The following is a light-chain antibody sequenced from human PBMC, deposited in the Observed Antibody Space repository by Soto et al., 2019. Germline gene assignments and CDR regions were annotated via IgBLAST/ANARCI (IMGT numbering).Light chain of an antibody. Sequence: QSAVTQPAAVSGSPGQSITISCTGTNSDIGAYEYVSWYQQLPGKAPQLIIYEVSNRPSGVSNRFSGSKSGNTASLTISGLQAEDKADYFCGSYTGSSPRLFGTGTKVTVL. J-gene: IGLJ1*01. CDR3: GSYTGSSPRL. V-gene: IGLV2-14*01. CDR1: NSDIGAYEY. CDR2: EVS.